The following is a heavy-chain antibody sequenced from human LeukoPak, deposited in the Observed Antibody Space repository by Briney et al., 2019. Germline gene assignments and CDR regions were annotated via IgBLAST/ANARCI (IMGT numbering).Heavy chain of an antibody. D-gene: IGHD3-10*02. CDR1: GFTFSSYT. V-gene: IGHV3-21*06. Sequence: SGGSLRLSCAASGFTFSSYTMNWVRQAPGKGLEWVSSISGSSSYIYYADSVKGRFTISRDNGKNSVYLQMNSLRAEDTAVYYCAELGITMIGGVWGKGTTVTISS. J-gene: IGHJ6*04. CDR3: AELGITMIGGV. CDR2: ISGSSSYI.